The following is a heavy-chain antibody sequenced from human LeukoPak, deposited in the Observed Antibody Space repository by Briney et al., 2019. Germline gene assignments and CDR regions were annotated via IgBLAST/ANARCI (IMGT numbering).Heavy chain of an antibody. J-gene: IGHJ4*02. Sequence: PGGSLRLSCAASGFTFSSYGMHWVRQAPGKGLEWVAFIRYDGSNKYYADSVKGRFTISRDNSKNTLYLQMNSLRAEDTAVYYCVGAPSIAAAFDYWGQGTLVTVSS. CDR1: GFTFSSYG. D-gene: IGHD6-13*01. CDR3: VGAPSIAAAFDY. CDR2: IRYDGSNK. V-gene: IGHV3-30*02.